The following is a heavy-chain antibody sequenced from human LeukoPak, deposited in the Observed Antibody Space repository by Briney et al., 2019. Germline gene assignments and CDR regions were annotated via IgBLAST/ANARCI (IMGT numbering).Heavy chain of an antibody. V-gene: IGHV3-23*01. D-gene: IGHD3-22*01. CDR3: ARVGGKWLRYYFDY. CDR1: GFTFNNYA. J-gene: IGHJ4*02. CDR2: TVGSRPDT. Sequence: GGSLRLSCAASGFTFNNYALSWVRQTPGKGLEWVSATVGSRPDTYHADSVKGRFTISRDNSKNTLYLQMNSLRAEDTAVYYCARVGGKWLRYYFDYWGQGTLVTVSS.